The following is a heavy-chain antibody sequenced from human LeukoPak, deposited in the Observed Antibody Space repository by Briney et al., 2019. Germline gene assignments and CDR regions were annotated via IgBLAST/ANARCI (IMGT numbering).Heavy chain of an antibody. V-gene: IGHV3-23*01. CDR1: GFTFSSYA. Sequence: GGSLRLSCAASGFTFSSYAMSWVRQAPGKGLEWVSIISSSGGGTYFADSVKGRFTMSRDNSKNTLFLQVNSLRAEDTAVYYCAKDKDYGDRAYYFDYWGQGTLVTVSS. J-gene: IGHJ4*02. CDR3: AKDKDYGDRAYYFDY. D-gene: IGHD3-16*01. CDR2: ISSSGGGT.